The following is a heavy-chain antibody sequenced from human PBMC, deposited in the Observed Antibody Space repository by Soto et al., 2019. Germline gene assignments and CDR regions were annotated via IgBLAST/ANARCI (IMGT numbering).Heavy chain of an antibody. V-gene: IGHV1-69*13. CDR2: IIPIFGTA. CDR3: ARGRPPYRRGNNWFEP. Sequence: ASVKVSCKASGGTFSSYAISWVRQAPGQGLEWMGGIIPIFGTANYAQKFQGRVTITADESTSTAYMELSSLRSEDTAVYYCARGRPPYRRGNNWFEPWGQGTLVTVSS. D-gene: IGHD5-18*01. J-gene: IGHJ5*02. CDR1: GGTFSSYA.